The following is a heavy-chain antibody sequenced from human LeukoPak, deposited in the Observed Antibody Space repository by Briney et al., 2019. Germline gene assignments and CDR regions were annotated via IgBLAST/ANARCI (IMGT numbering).Heavy chain of an antibody. CDR3: AELGITMIGGV. Sequence: GGSLGLSCAASGFSFSDYNMNWVRQAPGKALEGVSSITTTGTYIFYGDSVKGRFTISRDNAKNSLYLQMNSLRAEDTAVYYCAELGITMIGGVWGKGTTVTISS. CDR2: ITTTGTYI. J-gene: IGHJ6*04. V-gene: IGHV3-21*01. CDR1: GFSFSDYN. D-gene: IGHD3-10*02.